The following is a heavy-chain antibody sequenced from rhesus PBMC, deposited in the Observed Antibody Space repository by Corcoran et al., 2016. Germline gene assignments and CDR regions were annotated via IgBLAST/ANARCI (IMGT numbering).Heavy chain of an antibody. CDR2: ISYTGST. D-gene: IGHD6-31*01. V-gene: IGHV4-122*02. CDR3: ARHPVGGYSSD. Sequence: QVQLQESGPGLMKPSETLSLTCAVSGGSISSSYYSCGWIRQTPGKGLEWIGYISYTGSTSYNPSLKSRVTISRDTSKNQFSLKLSSVTAADTAVYYCARHPVGGYSSDWGQGVLVTVSS. CDR1: GGSISSSYYS. J-gene: IGHJ4*01.